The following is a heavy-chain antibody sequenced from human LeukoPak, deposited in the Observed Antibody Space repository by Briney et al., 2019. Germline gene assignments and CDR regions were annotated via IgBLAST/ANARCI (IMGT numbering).Heavy chain of an antibody. CDR3: ARDTYDILTGYPYYYYYYGMDV. J-gene: IGHJ6*02. Sequence: GGSLRLSCAASGFTFSSYGMHWVRQAPGKGLEWVAVISYDGSNKYYADSVKGRFTISRDNSKNTLYLQMNSLRAEDTAVYYCARDTYDILTGYPYYYYYYGMDVWGQGTTVTVSS. V-gene: IGHV3-30*03. CDR2: ISYDGSNK. D-gene: IGHD3-9*01. CDR1: GFTFSSYG.